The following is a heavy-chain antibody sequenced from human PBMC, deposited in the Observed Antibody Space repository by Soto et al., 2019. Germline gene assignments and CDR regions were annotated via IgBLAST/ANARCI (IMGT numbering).Heavy chain of an antibody. CDR1: GFSLSTSGMS. CDR3: AQISGSYQRGFDS. Sequence: SGPTLVNPTQTLTLTCVFSGFSLSTSGMSVSWIRQPPGKALEWLALIDWSDDVYYNTSLKTRLSMSKDTSKNLVDLIMTNLDPSDTATYSGAQISGSYQRGFDSWGRGTLVTVSS. CDR2: IDWSDDV. D-gene: IGHD1-26*01. J-gene: IGHJ4*02. V-gene: IGHV2-70*13.